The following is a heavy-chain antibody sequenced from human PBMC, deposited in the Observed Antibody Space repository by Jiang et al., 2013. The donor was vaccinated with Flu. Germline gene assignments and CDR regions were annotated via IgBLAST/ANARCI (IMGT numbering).Heavy chain of an antibody. CDR3: TTDFWGSDQYYFDN. CDR1: GFTFSNTF. V-gene: IGHV3-15*01. CDR2: LKNLDGGIT. D-gene: IGHD3-16*02. Sequence: PGGSLRLSCAASGFTFSNTFMSWVRQVPGKGLEWLAALKNLDGGITDYAAPVKGRFTISRDDSKNTLYLQLDTLTTEDTAVYYCTTDFWGSDQYYFDNWGQGTLVTVSS. J-gene: IGHJ4*02.